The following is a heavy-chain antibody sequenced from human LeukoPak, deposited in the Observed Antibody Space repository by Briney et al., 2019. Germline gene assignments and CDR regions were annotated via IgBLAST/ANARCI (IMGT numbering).Heavy chain of an antibody. CDR1: GYTFTSYA. CDR2: INAGNGNT. D-gene: IGHD3-10*01. V-gene: IGHV1-3*01. CDR3: ARDMVRGVIINNDAFDI. Sequence: GASVKVSCKASGYTFTSYAMHWVRQAPGQRLEWMGWINAGNGNTKYSQKFQGRVTITRDTSASTAYMELSSLRSEDTAVYYCARDMVRGVIINNDAFDIWGQGTMVTVSS. J-gene: IGHJ3*02.